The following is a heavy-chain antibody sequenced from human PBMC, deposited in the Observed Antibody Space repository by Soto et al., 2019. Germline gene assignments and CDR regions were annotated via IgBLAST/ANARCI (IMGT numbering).Heavy chain of an antibody. J-gene: IGHJ5*02. CDR3: ARQLVGYSYGVWFDP. V-gene: IGHV4-39*01. Sequence: QLQLQESGPGLVKPSETLSLTCTVSGGSISSSSYYWGWIRQPPGKGLEWIGSIYYSGSTYYNPSLKSRVTISVDTSKNQFSLKLSSVTAADTAVYYCARQLVGYSYGVWFDPWGQGTLVTVSS. CDR1: GGSISSSSYY. D-gene: IGHD5-18*01. CDR2: IYYSGST.